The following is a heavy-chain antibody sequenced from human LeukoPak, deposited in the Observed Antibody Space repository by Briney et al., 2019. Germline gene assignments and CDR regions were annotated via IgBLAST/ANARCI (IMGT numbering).Heavy chain of an antibody. CDR3: VGSGDLTGYTDV. J-gene: IGHJ6*03. V-gene: IGHV4-59*01. D-gene: IGHD3-9*01. CDR2: IYFTGSS. Sequence: SETLSLTCNVSGASISRYYCTWIRQPPGKGLEWIGYIYFTGSSYYNPSLKHRVSMSLDKSTNQFSLELYSVSAADTAVYHCVGSGDLTGYTDVWGKGTTVTVSS. CDR1: GASISRYY.